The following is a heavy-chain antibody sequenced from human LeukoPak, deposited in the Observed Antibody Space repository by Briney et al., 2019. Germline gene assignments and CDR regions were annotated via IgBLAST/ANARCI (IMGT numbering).Heavy chain of an antibody. J-gene: IGHJ3*02. CDR2: ISWNSGSI. CDR1: GFTFSSYW. Sequence: GGSLRLSCAASGFTFSSYWMHWVRQAPGKGLEWVSGISWNSGSIGYADSVKGRFTISRDNAKNSLYLQMNSLRAEDTALYYCAKGVRITMVRGAFDIWGQGTMVTVSS. D-gene: IGHD3-10*01. V-gene: IGHV3-9*01. CDR3: AKGVRITMVRGAFDI.